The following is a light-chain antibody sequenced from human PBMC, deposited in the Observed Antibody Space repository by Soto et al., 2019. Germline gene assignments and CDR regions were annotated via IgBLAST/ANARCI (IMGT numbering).Light chain of an antibody. CDR2: DAS. CDR1: QTISTY. V-gene: IGKV1-39*01. CDR3: QQANSHPIT. J-gene: IGKJ5*01. Sequence: IPMTQSPSSLSASVGDRVTITCRASQTISTYVNWYQQKPGKAPRLLIYDASSLLSGVPSRFSGSGAGTDFTLTIASLQPEDVATYYCQQANSHPITFGQGTRLEIK.